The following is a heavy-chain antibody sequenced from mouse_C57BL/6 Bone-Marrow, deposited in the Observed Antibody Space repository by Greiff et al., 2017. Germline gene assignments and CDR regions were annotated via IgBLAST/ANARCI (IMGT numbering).Heavy chain of an antibody. V-gene: IGHV1-75*01. D-gene: IGHD1-1*01. J-gene: IGHJ3*01. CDR1: GYTFTDYY. CDR3: ARCGYYGSSYAWFAY. CDR2: IFPGSGST. Sequence: QVQLQQSGPELVKPGASVKISCKASGYTFTDYYINWVKQRPGQGLEWIGWIFPGSGSTYYNEKFKGKATLTVDKSSITAYMLLSSLTSEDSAVYFCARCGYYGSSYAWFAYWGQGTLVTVSA.